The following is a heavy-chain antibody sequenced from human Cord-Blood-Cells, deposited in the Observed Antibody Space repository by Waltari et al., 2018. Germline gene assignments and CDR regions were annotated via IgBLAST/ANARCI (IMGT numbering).Heavy chain of an antibody. CDR3: AQRLQFDY. V-gene: IGHV3-23*04. CDR2: ISGSGGST. Sequence: EVQLVESGGGLVQPGGSLRLSCAASGFTFSSYAMSWVRQAPGKGVGWGSAISGSGGSTYYADSGKGRFTISRDNSKNTLYLQMNSLRAEDTAVYYCAQRLQFDYWGQGTLVTVSS. CDR1: GFTFSSYA. D-gene: IGHD4-4*01. J-gene: IGHJ4*02.